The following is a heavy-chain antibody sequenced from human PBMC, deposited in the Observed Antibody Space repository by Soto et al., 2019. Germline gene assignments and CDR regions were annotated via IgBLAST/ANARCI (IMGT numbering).Heavy chain of an antibody. CDR1: GYSFTSYW. J-gene: IGHJ1*01. Sequence: GESLKISCKGSGYSFTSYWIGWVRQMPGKGLEWMGIIYPGDSDTRYSPSFQGQVTISADKSISTAYLQWSSLKASDTAMYYCARSVYCISTSCLEYFQHWAQRTPVPVSS. CDR3: ARSVYCISTSCLEYFQH. CDR2: IYPGDSDT. D-gene: IGHD2-2*01. V-gene: IGHV5-51*01.